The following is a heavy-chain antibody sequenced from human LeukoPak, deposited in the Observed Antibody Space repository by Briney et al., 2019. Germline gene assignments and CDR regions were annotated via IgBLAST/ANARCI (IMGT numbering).Heavy chain of an antibody. J-gene: IGHJ3*02. D-gene: IGHD3-22*01. V-gene: IGHV3-30*02. CDR3: AREGHDYDNTFDI. CDR1: GFTFSSYG. Sequence: PGGSLRLSCAASGFTFSSYGMHWVRQAPGKGLEWVAFIRYDGSNKYYADSVKGRFTISRDNAQNSLYLQMNSLRAEDTATYYCAREGHDYDNTFDIWGPGTMVTVSS. CDR2: IRYDGSNK.